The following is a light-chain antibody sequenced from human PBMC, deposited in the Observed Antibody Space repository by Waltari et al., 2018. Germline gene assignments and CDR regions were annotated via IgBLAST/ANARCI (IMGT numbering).Light chain of an antibody. CDR2: GVS. CDR1: QSVSSSY. J-gene: IGKJ1*01. V-gene: IGKV3-20*01. Sequence: EIVLTQSPGTLTLSPGDRATLSCRASQSVSSSYLAWYQQKPGQAPRLLIYGVSSRATGIPDRFSGSGSGTDFTLTISRLEPEDFAMYYCQQYGSSPGTFGQGTKVEIK. CDR3: QQYGSSPGT.